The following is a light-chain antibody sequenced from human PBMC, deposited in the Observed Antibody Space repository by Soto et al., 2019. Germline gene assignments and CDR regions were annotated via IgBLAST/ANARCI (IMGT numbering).Light chain of an antibody. J-gene: IGKJ1*01. CDR1: QSVSGC. Sequence: EIFLTQSPASLSLFRWERATLSCRASQSVSGCLAWYQQKPGQAPRLLIYGASTRATDVPDRFSGSGSGTEFTLTISSLQPDDFATYYCQQYNSYWTFGQGTKVDIK. CDR2: GAS. V-gene: IGKV3D-15*01. CDR3: QQYNSYWT.